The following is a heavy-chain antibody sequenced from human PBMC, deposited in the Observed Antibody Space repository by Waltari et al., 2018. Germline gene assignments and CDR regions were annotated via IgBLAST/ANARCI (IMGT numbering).Heavy chain of an antibody. V-gene: IGHV1-69*05. CDR1: GGTFSSYA. D-gene: IGHD6-19*01. Sequence: QVQLVQSGAEVKKPGSSVKVSCKASGGTFSSYAISWVRQAPGQGLEWMGGSIPICGTANYAQKFQGRVTITTDESTSTAYMELSSLRSEDTAVYYCARVNGIAVAGALGYWGQGTLVTVSS. J-gene: IGHJ4*02. CDR2: SIPICGTA. CDR3: ARVNGIAVAGALGY.